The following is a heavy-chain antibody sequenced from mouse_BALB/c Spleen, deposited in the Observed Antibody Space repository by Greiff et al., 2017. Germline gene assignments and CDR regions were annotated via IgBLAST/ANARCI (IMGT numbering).Heavy chain of an antibody. V-gene: IGHV14-3*02. CDR3: ASRRSYAMDY. D-gene: IGHD2-14*01. CDR1: GFNIKDTY. J-gene: IGHJ4*01. Sequence: VQLQQSGAELVKPGASVKLSCTASGFNIKDTYMHWVKQRPEQGLEWIGRIDPANGNTKYDPKFQGKATITADTSSNTAYLQLSSLTSEDTAVYYCASRRSYAMDYWGQGTSVTVSS. CDR2: IDPANGNT.